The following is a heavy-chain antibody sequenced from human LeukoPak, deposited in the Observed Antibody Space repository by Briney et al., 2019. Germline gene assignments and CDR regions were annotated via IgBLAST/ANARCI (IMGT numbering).Heavy chain of an antibody. CDR2: ISSSSSTI. Sequence: GGSLRLSCAASGFTFSSYSMNWVRQAPGKGLEWVSYISSSSSTIYYADSVKGRFTISRDNAKNSLYLQMNSLRAEDTAVYYCARRYCTNGVCYTIDYWGQGTLVTVSS. CDR3: ARRYCTNGVCYTIDY. CDR1: GFTFSSYS. V-gene: IGHV3-48*01. D-gene: IGHD2-8*01. J-gene: IGHJ4*02.